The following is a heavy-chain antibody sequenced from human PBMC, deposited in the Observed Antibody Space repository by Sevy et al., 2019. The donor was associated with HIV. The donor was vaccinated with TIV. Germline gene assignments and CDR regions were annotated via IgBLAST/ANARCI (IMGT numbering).Heavy chain of an antibody. Sequence: GGSLRLSCAASDFTFSSYAMGWVRQAPGKGLEWVSAISGSGGTSYYADSVKGRFTLSRDTSKNTLSLQMNSLRADDTAVYYCAKSVGYSSSWYFDYWGQGTLVTVSS. V-gene: IGHV3-23*01. D-gene: IGHD6-13*01. J-gene: IGHJ4*02. CDR3: AKSVGYSSSWYFDY. CDR2: ISGSGGTS. CDR1: DFTFSSYA.